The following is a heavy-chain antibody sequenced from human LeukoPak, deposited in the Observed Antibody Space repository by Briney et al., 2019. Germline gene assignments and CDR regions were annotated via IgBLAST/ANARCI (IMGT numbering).Heavy chain of an antibody. CDR1: GGSISSSSYY. Sequence: KPSETLSLTYTVSGGSISSSSYYWGWIRQPPGKGLEWIGSIYYSGSTYYNPSLKSRVTISVDTSKNQFSLKLSSVTAADTAVYYCARQRGSGWYPGDFDYWGQGTLVTVSS. D-gene: IGHD6-19*01. J-gene: IGHJ4*02. CDR3: ARQRGSGWYPGDFDY. CDR2: IYYSGST. V-gene: IGHV4-39*01.